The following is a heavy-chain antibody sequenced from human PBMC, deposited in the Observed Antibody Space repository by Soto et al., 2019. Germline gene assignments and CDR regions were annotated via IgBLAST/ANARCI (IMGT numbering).Heavy chain of an antibody. CDR3: ARSQTTVTSYDY. V-gene: IGHV4-59*12. D-gene: IGHD4-17*01. J-gene: IGHJ4*02. CDR1: GGSISPYY. Sequence: SETLSLTCTVSGGSISPYYWTWIRQPPGKGLEWIGYIYYGGTTSYNPSLKSRVTISVDRSKNQFSLKLSSVTAADTAVYYCARSQTTVTSYDYWGQGTLVTVSS. CDR2: IYYGGTT.